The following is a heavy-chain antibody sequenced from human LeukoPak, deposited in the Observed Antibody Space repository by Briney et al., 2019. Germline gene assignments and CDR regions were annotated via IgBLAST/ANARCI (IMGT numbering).Heavy chain of an antibody. CDR3: ARAIEVGAMTPFDY. V-gene: IGHV4-39*07. CDR2: IHYTGST. CDR1: GGSIRSSSYN. Sequence: SETLSLTCAVSGGSIRSSSYNWGWIRQPPGKGLELIGSIHYTGSTYYNPSLKSRVTISVDTSNNQFSLKLTSVTAADTAVYYCARAIEVGAMTPFDYWGQGTLVTVSS. J-gene: IGHJ4*02. D-gene: IGHD1-26*01.